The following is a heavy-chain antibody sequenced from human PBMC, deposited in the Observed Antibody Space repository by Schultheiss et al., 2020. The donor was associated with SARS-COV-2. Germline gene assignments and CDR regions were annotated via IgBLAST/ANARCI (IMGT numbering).Heavy chain of an antibody. D-gene: IGHD6-13*01. V-gene: IGHV3-23*01. Sequence: GESLKISCAASGFTFSSYSMNWVRQAPGKGLEWVSAISDSGGNTYYADSVKGRFIISRDNYKNTLYLQMNSLRAEDTAVYYCARDHSSSLDYWGQGTLVTVSS. J-gene: IGHJ4*02. CDR3: ARDHSSSLDY. CDR1: GFTFSSYS. CDR2: ISDSGGNT.